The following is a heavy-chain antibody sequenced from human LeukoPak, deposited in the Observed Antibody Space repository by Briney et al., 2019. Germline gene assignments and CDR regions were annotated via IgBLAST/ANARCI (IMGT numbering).Heavy chain of an antibody. Sequence: PGGSLRLSCAASGFTFSSYGMHWVRQAPGKGLEWVAVISYDGSNKYYADSVKGRFTISRDNSKNTLYLQMNSLRAEDTAVYYCANPEYCSGGSCYSGSIDYWGQGTLVTVSS. CDR1: GFTFSSYG. CDR3: ANPEYCSGGSCYSGSIDY. V-gene: IGHV3-30*18. CDR2: ISYDGSNK. J-gene: IGHJ4*02. D-gene: IGHD2-15*01.